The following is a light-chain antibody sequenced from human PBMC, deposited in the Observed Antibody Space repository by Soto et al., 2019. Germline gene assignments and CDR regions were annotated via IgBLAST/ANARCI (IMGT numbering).Light chain of an antibody. CDR1: QGITNW. V-gene: IGKV1-12*01. J-gene: IGKJ4*01. CDR3: QPYNNWPLT. Sequence: DIQMTQSPSSVSASVVDRVTITCLASQGITNWLAWYQQKPGKAPKLLIYAASGLPSGVPSRFSGSGSGTDFTLTINSLQSEDFAVYYCQPYNNWPLTFGGGTKVDIK. CDR2: AAS.